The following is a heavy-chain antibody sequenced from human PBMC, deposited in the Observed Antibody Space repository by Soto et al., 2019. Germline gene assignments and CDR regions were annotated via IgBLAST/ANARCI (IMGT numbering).Heavy chain of an antibody. CDR3: ARAPRGNYGYRSYFDY. CDR1: GGSISSYY. V-gene: IGHV4-59*01. CDR2: IYYSGST. Sequence: SETLSLTCTVSGGSISSYYWSWIRQPPGKGLEWIGYIYYSGSTDYNPSLKSRVTISVDTSKNQFSLKLSSVTAADTAVYYCARAPRGNYGYRSYFDYWGQGTLVTVSS. J-gene: IGHJ4*02. D-gene: IGHD3-10*01.